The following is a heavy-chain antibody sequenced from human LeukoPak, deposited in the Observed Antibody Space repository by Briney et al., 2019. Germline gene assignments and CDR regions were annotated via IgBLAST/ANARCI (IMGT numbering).Heavy chain of an antibody. Sequence: GGSLRLSCAASGFTFSDYYMSWIRQAPGKGLEWVSAISGSGGSTYYADSVKGRFTISRDNSKNTLYLQMNSLRAEDTAVYYCARGPKAAPNYYYYGMDVWGQGTTVTVSS. V-gene: IGHV3-23*01. CDR2: ISGSGGST. CDR1: GFTFSDYY. J-gene: IGHJ6*02. CDR3: ARGPKAAPNYYYYGMDV. D-gene: IGHD6-6*01.